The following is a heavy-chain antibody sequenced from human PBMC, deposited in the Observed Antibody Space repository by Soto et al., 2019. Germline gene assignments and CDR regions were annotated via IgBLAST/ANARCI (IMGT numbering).Heavy chain of an antibody. Sequence: QVQLQESGPGLVKPSETLSLTCTVSGVSISSSYWSWIRQPPGKGLEWIGYIYNSGSTNYNPSLKSRVTISVDTSKNQVSLGLSSVTAADTAVYYCARDRGFCSGRSCYSPPDYYYYMDVWGKGTTVTVS. J-gene: IGHJ6*03. CDR2: IYNSGST. CDR1: GVSISSSY. V-gene: IGHV4-59*01. D-gene: IGHD2-15*01. CDR3: ARDRGFCSGRSCYSPPDYYYYMDV.